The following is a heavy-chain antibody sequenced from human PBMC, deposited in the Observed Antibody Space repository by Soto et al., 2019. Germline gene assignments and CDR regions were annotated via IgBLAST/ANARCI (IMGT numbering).Heavy chain of an antibody. V-gene: IGHV3-30*18. D-gene: IGHD4-17*01. CDR3: AKEGDYGGRDFDY. CDR1: GFTFSSYG. J-gene: IGHJ4*02. Sequence: GGSLRLSCAASGFTFSSYGMHWVRQAPGKGLEWVAVISYDGSNKYYADSVKGRFTISRDNSKNTLYLQMNSLRAEDTAVYYCAKEGDYGGRDFDYWGQGTLVTVSS. CDR2: ISYDGSNK.